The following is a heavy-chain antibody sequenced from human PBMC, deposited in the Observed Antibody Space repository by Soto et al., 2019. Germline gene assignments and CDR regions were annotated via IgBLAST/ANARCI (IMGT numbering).Heavy chain of an antibody. CDR2: IYYSGST. J-gene: IGHJ4*02. Sequence: QVQLQESGPGLVKPSETLSLTCTVSGGSVSSGSYYWSWIRQPPGKGLEWIGYIYYSGSTNYNPSLTSRVTISVDTSKNQFSLKLSSVTAADTAVYYCARGNYYDSSGYYHGNLDYWGQGTLVTVSS. CDR1: GGSVSSGSYY. D-gene: IGHD3-22*01. CDR3: ARGNYYDSSGYYHGNLDY. V-gene: IGHV4-61*01.